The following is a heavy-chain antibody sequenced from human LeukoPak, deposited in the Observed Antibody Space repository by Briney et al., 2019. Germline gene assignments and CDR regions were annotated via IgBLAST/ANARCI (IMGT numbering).Heavy chain of an antibody. V-gene: IGHV3-30*18. CDR2: ISYDGSNK. Sequence: PGGSLRPSCAASGFTFSSYGMHWVREAPGKGLEWVAVISYDGSNKYYADSVKGRFTISRDNSKNTLYLQMNSLRAEDTAVYYCAKDPYGGSYQPHWFDPWGQGTLVTVSS. CDR3: AKDPYGGSYQPHWFDP. D-gene: IGHD1-26*01. CDR1: GFTFSSYG. J-gene: IGHJ5*02.